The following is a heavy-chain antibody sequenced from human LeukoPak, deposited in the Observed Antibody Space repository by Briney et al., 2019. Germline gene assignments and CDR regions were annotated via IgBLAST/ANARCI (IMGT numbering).Heavy chain of an antibody. CDR3: ERAPSRLGPAEDL. CDR1: GDSFSNYGFH. D-gene: IGHD2-2*01. CDR2: INHRGTS. V-gene: IGHV4-31*11. J-gene: IGHJ5*02. Sequence: PSETLCLTCVASGDSFSNYGFHWSCLRPHPKKGRVWMGYINHRGTSYYSPSLETRLASSVDVSKNLFLLILTLVTDADTAIYFCERAPSRLGPAEDLWGQGILVTVSS.